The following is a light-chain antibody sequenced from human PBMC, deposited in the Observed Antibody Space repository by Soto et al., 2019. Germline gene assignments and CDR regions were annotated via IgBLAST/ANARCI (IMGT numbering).Light chain of an antibody. J-gene: IGKJ5*01. CDR2: GAS. CDR1: QSVASS. Sequence: ERVVTDSPATLSASQWEIVTLSCRASQSVASSVAWYQQKPGQAPRLILYGASTRATGFPARFSGSGSGTEFTLTISSLQSEDFAVYLCQQYHYWPITFGQRTRLEI. V-gene: IGKV3-15*01. CDR3: QQYHYWPIT.